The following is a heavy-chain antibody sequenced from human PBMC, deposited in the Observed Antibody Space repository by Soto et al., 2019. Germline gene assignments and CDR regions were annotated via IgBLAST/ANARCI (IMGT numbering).Heavy chain of an antibody. CDR3: VGDQGYYYYGMDV. CDR2: IYTSGST. CDR1: GGSISSYY. J-gene: IGHJ6*02. Sequence: KTSETLSLTCTVSGGSISSYYWTWIRQPAGKGLEWIGRIYTSGSTHYNPSLKSRVTLSVDTSKSQFSLKLSSVTAADTAVYFCVGDQGYYYYGMDVWGQGTTVTVS. V-gene: IGHV4-4*07.